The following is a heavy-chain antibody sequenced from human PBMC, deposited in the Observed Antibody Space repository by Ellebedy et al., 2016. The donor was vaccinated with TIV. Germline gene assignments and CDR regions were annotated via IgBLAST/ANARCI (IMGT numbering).Heavy chain of an antibody. CDR1: GFTFSNYT. CDR3: ARGIQLWLEPHFDY. V-gene: IGHV3-30-3*01. J-gene: IGHJ4*02. D-gene: IGHD5-18*01. CDR2: ISYDGSNK. Sequence: PGGSLRLSCAVSGFTFSNYTMHWVRQAPGKGLEWVAVISYDGSNKYYADSVKGRFTISRDNSKNTLYLQMNSLRAEDTAVYYCARGIQLWLEPHFDYWGQGTLVTVSS.